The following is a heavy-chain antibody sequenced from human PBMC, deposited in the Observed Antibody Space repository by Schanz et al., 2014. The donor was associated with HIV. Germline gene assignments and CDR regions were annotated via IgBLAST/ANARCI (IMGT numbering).Heavy chain of an antibody. V-gene: IGHV3-30*02. CDR2: IWYDGSNK. D-gene: IGHD3-3*01. CDR3: AKDGRANYDFWSGYYTFNWFDP. CDR1: GFTFSTCG. J-gene: IGHJ5*02. Sequence: VHLLESGGGVVQPGRSLRLSCAASGFTFSTCGMHWVRQAPGKGLECVAFIWYDGSNKYYTDSVKGRFTISRDNSKNTLYLQMNSLRAEDTAVYYCAKDGRANYDFWSGYYTFNWFDPWGQGTLVTVSS.